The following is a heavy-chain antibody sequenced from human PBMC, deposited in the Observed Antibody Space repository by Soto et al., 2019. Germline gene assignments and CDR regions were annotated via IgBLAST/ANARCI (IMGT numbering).Heavy chain of an antibody. CDR2: INPSGGST. D-gene: IGHD6-19*01. CDR3: AIDNSGWYRGPDDY. Sequence: ASVKVSCKTSGYSFNRYGITWVRQAPGQGLEWMGIINPSGGSTSYAQKFQGRVTMTRDTSTSTVYMELSSLRSEDTAVYYCAIDNSGWYRGPDDYWGQGTLVTVSS. CDR1: GYSFNRYG. J-gene: IGHJ4*02. V-gene: IGHV1-46*02.